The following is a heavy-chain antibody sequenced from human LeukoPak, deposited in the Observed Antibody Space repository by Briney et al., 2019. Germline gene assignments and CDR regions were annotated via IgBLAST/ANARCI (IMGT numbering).Heavy chain of an antibody. CDR1: GGSITNNNW. CDR2: IYYSGST. V-gene: IGHV4-4*02. CDR3: ASSDQLLWFGT. D-gene: IGHD3-10*01. J-gene: IGHJ5*02. Sequence: SETLSLTCTVSGGSITNNNWWTWVRQPPGKGLEWIGYIYYSGSTNYNPSLKSRVTISVDTSKNQFSLKLSSVTAADTAVYYCASSDQLLWFGTWGQGTLVTVSS.